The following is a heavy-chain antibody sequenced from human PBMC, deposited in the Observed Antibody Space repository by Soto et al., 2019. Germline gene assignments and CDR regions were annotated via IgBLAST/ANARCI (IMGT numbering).Heavy chain of an antibody. CDR2: ISPYSGNT. V-gene: IGHV1-18*01. D-gene: IGHD6-25*01. CDR3: AREMWTRSGPQNFFDY. J-gene: IGHJ4*02. Sequence: QVQLVQSEAEVKKPGASVKVSCKASGYGFTIYGISWVRQAPGQGLEWMGWISPYSGNTRYPENLQGRVTMTTDTSTRTAYMELRSLRSDDTAVYYCAREMWTRSGPQNFFDYWGQGALVTVSS. CDR1: GYGFTIYG.